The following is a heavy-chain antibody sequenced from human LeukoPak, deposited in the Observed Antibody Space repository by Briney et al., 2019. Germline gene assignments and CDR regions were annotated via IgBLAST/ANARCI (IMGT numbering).Heavy chain of an antibody. CDR2: INHSGST. CDR1: GGSFSGYY. D-gene: IGHD1-14*01. V-gene: IGHV4-34*01. CDR3: ARGGNRAPFDY. Sequence: SETLSLTCAVYGGSFSGYYWSWIRQPPGKGLEWIGEINHSGSTNHNPSLKSRVTISVDTSKNQFSLKLSSVTAADTAVYYCARGGNRAPFDYWGQGTLVSVSS. J-gene: IGHJ4*02.